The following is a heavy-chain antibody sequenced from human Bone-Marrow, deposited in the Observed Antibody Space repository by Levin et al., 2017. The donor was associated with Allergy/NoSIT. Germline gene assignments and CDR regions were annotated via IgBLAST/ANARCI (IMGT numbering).Heavy chain of an antibody. CDR2: IFPGDSDT. D-gene: IGHD2-8*02. V-gene: IGHV5-51*01. J-gene: IGHJ4*02. CDR3: ARRTGYFDF. Sequence: GESLKISCKGSGYIFTDYWIGWVRQMPGKGLEWVAIIFPGDSDTRYSPSFQGQVTISADESINTAYLHFNSLRASDTAIYYCARRTGYFDFWGQGTLVTVSS. CDR1: GYIFTDYW.